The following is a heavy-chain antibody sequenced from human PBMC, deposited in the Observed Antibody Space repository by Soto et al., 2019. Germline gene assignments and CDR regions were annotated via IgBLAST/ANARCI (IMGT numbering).Heavy chain of an antibody. D-gene: IGHD6-13*01. CDR3: ARGPIAAAGNWFDP. J-gene: IGHJ5*02. V-gene: IGHV1-2*04. CDR2: INPNSGGT. Sequence: ASVKVSCKASGYTFTSYYMHWVRQDSGQGLEWMGWINPNSGGTNYAQKFQGWVTMTRDTSISTAYMELSRLRSDDTAVYYCARGPIAAAGNWFDPWGQGTLVTVSS. CDR1: GYTFTSYY.